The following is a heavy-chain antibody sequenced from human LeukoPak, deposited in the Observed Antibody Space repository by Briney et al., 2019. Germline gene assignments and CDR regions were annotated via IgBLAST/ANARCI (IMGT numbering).Heavy chain of an antibody. D-gene: IGHD2-2*01. CDR2: IIPIFGTA. CDR3: ARGRLVDCSSTSCYLDVVGPHVN. V-gene: IGHV1-69*13. Sequence: SVKVSCKASGGTFSSYAISWVRQAPGQGLEWMGGIIPIFGTANYAQKFQGRVTITADESTSTAYMELSSLRSEDAAVYYCARGRLVDCSSTSCYLDVVGPHVNWGQGTLVTVSS. J-gene: IGHJ4*02. CDR1: GGTFSSYA.